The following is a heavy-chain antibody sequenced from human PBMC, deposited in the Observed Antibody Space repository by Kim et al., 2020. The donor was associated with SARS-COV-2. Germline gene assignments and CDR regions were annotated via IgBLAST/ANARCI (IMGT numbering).Heavy chain of an antibody. J-gene: IGHJ4*02. CDR3: ARARVGIFGVVTHFDY. Sequence: SRKSRVTISVNTSKNPFSLKLSSVTAADTAVYYCARARVGIFGVVTHFDYWGQGTLVTVSS. D-gene: IGHD3-3*01. V-gene: IGHV4-59*01.